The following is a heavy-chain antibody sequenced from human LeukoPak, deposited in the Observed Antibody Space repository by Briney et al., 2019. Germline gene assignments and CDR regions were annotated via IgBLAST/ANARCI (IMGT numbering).Heavy chain of an antibody. CDR3: ARGASSSRPNCYHALDV. V-gene: IGHV3-72*01. CDR1: GFTFSDHY. CDR2: IRDKANGFTS. D-gene: IGHD2-2*01. Sequence: GGSLRLSCVASGFTFSDHYMDWVRQAPGKGLEWVGRIRDKANGFTSEYAASVKGRYTVSRDDSESSVYLQMKSLNTDDTAVYYCARGASSSRPNCYHALDVWGQGTTVTVSS. J-gene: IGHJ6*02.